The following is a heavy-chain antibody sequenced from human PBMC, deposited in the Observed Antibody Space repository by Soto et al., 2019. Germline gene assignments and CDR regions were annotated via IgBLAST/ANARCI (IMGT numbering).Heavy chain of an antibody. D-gene: IGHD3-3*01. Sequence: GGSLRLSCAASGLTFSKAWMSWVRQAPGKGLEWVGRIKSKTDGGTTDYAAPVKGRFTITRDDSKNTLYLQVNSLKTEDTAVYYCTTDALRFLEWLSYWGQGTLVTVSS. CDR3: TTDALRFLEWLSY. J-gene: IGHJ4*02. V-gene: IGHV3-15*01. CDR1: GLTFSKAW. CDR2: IKSKTDGGTT.